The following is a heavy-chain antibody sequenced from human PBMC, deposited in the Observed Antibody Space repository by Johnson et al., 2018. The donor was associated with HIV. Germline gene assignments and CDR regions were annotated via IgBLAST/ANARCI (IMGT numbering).Heavy chain of an antibody. CDR1: GLTFSDYD. D-gene: IGHD5-12*01. V-gene: IGHV3-11*04. CDR3: ARDESGYDEGFDAFDL. J-gene: IGHJ3*01. Sequence: QVQLVESGGGVVQPGRPLRLSCAASGLTFSDYDMSWIRQAPGKGLEWVSYISSSGNTIYYADSVKGRLTISRDNAKNSLYLQMNSLRVEDTAVYYCARDESGYDEGFDAFDLWGRGTLVTISS. CDR2: ISSSGNTI.